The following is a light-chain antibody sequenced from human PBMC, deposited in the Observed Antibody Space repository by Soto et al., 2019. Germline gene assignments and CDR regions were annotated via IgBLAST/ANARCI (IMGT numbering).Light chain of an antibody. Sequence: DIQMPQSPSPLSASVGDRVTITCRASQSISSWLAWYQQKPGKAPQVLIYKASDLKSGVPSRFSGSGSGTEFTLTISGLQPDDSATYYCQQYETYATFGQGTKVDIK. CDR2: KAS. V-gene: IGKV1-5*03. CDR3: QQYETYAT. J-gene: IGKJ1*01. CDR1: QSISSW.